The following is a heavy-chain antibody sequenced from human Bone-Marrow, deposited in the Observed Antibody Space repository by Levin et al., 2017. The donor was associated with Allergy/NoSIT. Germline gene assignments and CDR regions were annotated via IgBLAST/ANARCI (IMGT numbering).Heavy chain of an antibody. Sequence: GESLKISCAASGFTFSSYGMHWVRQAPGKGLEWVAVIWYDGSNKYYADSVKGRFTISRDNSKNTLYLQMNSLRAEDTAVYYCARDHPGPHDAFDIWGQGTMVTVSS. CDR2: IWYDGSNK. J-gene: IGHJ3*02. CDR3: ARDHPGPHDAFDI. D-gene: IGHD3-10*01. V-gene: IGHV3-33*01. CDR1: GFTFSSYG.